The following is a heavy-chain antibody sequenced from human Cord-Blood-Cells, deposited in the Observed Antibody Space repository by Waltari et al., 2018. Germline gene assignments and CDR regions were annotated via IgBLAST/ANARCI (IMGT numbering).Heavy chain of an antibody. CDR1: GGSFSGYY. CDR3: ARDDIVVVPTAMKDYYYGMDD. J-gene: IGHJ6*02. Sequence: AGLLKPSETLSLTCAVYGGSFSGYYWSWIRQPPGKGLEWIGEIHHSGSPNYNPSLKSRVTISVDTSKNKFSQKLSSVTAADTAVYYCARDDIVVVPTAMKDYYYGMDDWGQGTTVTVSS. CDR2: IHHSGSP. V-gene: IGHV4-34*01. D-gene: IGHD2-2*01.